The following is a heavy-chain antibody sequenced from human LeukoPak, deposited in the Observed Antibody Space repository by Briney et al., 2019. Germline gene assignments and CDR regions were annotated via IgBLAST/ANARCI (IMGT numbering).Heavy chain of an antibody. CDR2: IKQDGSEK. CDR3: ARDEGLEDSSGWYSVDY. J-gene: IGHJ4*02. V-gene: IGHV3-7*03. D-gene: IGHD6-19*01. Sequence: PGGSLRLSCAASGFTFSAYWMSWVRQAPGKGLEWVANIKQDGSEKFYVDSVKGRFTISRDNAKTSLYLQMNSLRAEDTALYYCARDEGLEDSSGWYSVDYWGQGTLVTVSS. CDR1: GFTFSAYW.